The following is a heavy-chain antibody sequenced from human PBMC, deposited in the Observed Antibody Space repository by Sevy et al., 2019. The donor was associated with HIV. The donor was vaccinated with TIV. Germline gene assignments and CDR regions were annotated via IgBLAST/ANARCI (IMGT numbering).Heavy chain of an antibody. CDR2: IYWDEDK. CDR3: VPSRIRGNGMDV. Sequence: SGPTLVKPTQTLTLTCTFSGFSLNTAGVGVGWIRQPPGKALECLALIYWDEDKRYRTSLRSRLPINKDTSKNQVVLTMTNMDPVDTATYYCVPSRIRGNGMDVWGQGTTVTVSS. CDR1: GFSLNTAGVG. V-gene: IGHV2-5*02. J-gene: IGHJ6*02.